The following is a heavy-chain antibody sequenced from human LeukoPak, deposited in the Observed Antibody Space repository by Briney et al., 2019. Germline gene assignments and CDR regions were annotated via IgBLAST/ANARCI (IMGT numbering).Heavy chain of an antibody. CDR1: GFTFSDYY. J-gene: IGHJ3*02. CDR2: ISSSSSYI. D-gene: IGHD3-10*01. Sequence: GGSLRLSCAASGFTFSDYYMNWVRQAPGKGLEWVSSISSSSSYIYYADSVKGRFTISRDNAKNSLYLQMNSLRAEDTAVYYCARDRGAFDAFDIWGQGTMVTVSS. V-gene: IGHV3-21*01. CDR3: ARDRGAFDAFDI.